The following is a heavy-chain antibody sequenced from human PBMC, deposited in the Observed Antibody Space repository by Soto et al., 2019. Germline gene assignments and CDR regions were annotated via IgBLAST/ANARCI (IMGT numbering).Heavy chain of an antibody. CDR1: AGSITSDTYY. J-gene: IGHJ4*02. CDR3: ARVDSSGWYFDY. CDR2: ISYSGST. Sequence: SETLSLTCSVSAGSITSDTYYWGWIRQPPEKGLEWIASISYSGSTYYNPTLKSRLTISVDTSKNQFSLKLSSVTATDTAVYYCARVDSSGWYFDYWGQGTLVTVSS. D-gene: IGHD6-19*01. V-gene: IGHV4-39*01.